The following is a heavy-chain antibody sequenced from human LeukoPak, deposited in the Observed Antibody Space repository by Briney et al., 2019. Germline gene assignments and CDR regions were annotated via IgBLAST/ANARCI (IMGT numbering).Heavy chain of an antibody. J-gene: IGHJ4*02. D-gene: IGHD1-26*01. CDR1: GFIVSSNY. V-gene: IGHV3-66*01. CDR3: ARISYSGSSFDY. CDR2: IYSGGST. Sequence: GGSLRLSCAASGFIVSSNYMSWVRQAPGKGLEWVSVIYSGGSTYYADSVKGRFTISRDNSRNTLYLQMNSLRAEDTAVYYCARISYSGSSFDYWGQGTLVTVSS.